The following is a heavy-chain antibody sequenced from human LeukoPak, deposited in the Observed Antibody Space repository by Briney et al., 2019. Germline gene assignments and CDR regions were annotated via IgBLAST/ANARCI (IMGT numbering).Heavy chain of an antibody. CDR2: IKQDGSEK. D-gene: IGHD1-26*01. J-gene: IGHJ4*02. CDR3: ARSISGSYYY. CDR1: GFTFSGYW. Sequence: GGSLRLSCAASGFTFSGYWMSWVRQAPGKGLEWVANIKQDGSEKYYVDSVKGRFTISRDNAKNSLYLQMNSLRAEDTGVYYCARSISGSYYYWGQGALLTVSS. V-gene: IGHV3-7*01.